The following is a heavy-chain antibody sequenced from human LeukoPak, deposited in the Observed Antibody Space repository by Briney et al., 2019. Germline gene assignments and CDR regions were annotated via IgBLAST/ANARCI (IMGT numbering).Heavy chain of an antibody. CDR3: ARAYSSSWYEDY. J-gene: IGHJ4*02. CDR1: GGSFSSGGYY. CDR2: IYYSGST. D-gene: IGHD6-13*01. Sequence: SETLSLTCTVSGGSFSSGGYYWSWIRQHPGKGLEWIGYIYYSGSTYYNPSLKSRVTISLDTAKNQFSLNLSSVTAADTAVYYCARAYSSSWYEDYWGQGTLVTVSS. V-gene: IGHV4-31*03.